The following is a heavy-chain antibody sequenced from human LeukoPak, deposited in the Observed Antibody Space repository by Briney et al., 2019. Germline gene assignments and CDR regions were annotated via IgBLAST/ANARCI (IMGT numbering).Heavy chain of an antibody. CDR2: VRDSGST. CDR3: ARSRVWSDYWGYFDY. Sequence: SETLSLTCTVSGGSISRYYWSWIRQPPGKGLEWIGYVRDSGSTDYNPSLKSRVTISVDSSKNHFFLKLTSVTAADTAVYYCARSRVWSDYWGYFDYWGQGTLVTVSS. J-gene: IGHJ4*02. CDR1: GGSISRYY. V-gene: IGHV4-59*01. D-gene: IGHD3-3*01.